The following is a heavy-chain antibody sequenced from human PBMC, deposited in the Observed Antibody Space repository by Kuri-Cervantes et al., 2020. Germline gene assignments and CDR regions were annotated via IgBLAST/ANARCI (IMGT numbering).Heavy chain of an antibody. Sequence: GESLKISCAAPGFIFSDYYMSWIRQAPGKGLEWVAVISYDGSNKYYADSVKGRFTISRDNSKNTLYLQMNSLRAEDTAVYYCARGESFEYSSSSLVDAFDIWGQGTMVTVSS. CDR1: GFIFSDYY. D-gene: IGHD6-6*01. J-gene: IGHJ3*02. CDR3: ARGESFEYSSSSLVDAFDI. V-gene: IGHV3-30*01. CDR2: ISYDGSNK.